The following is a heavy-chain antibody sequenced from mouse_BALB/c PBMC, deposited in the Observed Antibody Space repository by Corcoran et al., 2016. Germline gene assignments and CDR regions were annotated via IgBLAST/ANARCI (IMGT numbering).Heavy chain of an antibody. CDR3: ARGENYYGSSFDY. CDR2: INPYNDGT. Sequence: EVQLQQSGPELVKPGASVKMSCKASGYTFTSYDMHWVKQKPGQGLEWIGYINPYNDGTKYNEKFKGKATLTSDKSSSTAYMELSSLTSEDSAVYYCARGENYYGSSFDYWGQGTTLTVSS. J-gene: IGHJ2*01. CDR1: GYTFTSYD. V-gene: IGHV1S136*01. D-gene: IGHD1-1*01.